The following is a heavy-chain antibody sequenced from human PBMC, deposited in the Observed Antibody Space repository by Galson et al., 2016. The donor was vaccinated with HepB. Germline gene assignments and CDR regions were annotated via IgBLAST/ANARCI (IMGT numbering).Heavy chain of an antibody. CDR1: GGPFSSFS. CDR2: IIPILDIE. J-gene: IGHJ3*02. D-gene: IGHD7-27*01. V-gene: IGHV1-69*04. CDR3: ARDGENWGSAFDM. Sequence: SVKVSCKASGGPFSSFSINWVRQAPGQGLEWMGRIIPILDIEHYAQKFQGRVTINADKSTSTAYMELSSLRSEDTAVYYCARDGENWGSAFDMWGQGTMVTVSS.